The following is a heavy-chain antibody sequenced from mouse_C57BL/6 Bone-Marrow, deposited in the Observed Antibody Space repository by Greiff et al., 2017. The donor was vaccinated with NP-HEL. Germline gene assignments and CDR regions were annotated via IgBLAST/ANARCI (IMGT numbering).Heavy chain of an antibody. V-gene: IGHV1-69*01. CDR2: IDPSDSYT. Sequence: QVQLQQPGAELVMPGASVKLSCKASGYTFTSYWMHWVKQRPGQGLEWIGEIDPSDSYTNYNQKFKGKSTLTVDKSSSTAYMQLSSLTSEDSAVYYCARARGTNWDLYYAMDYWGQGTSVTVSS. CDR3: ARARGTNWDLYYAMDY. CDR1: GYTFTSYW. J-gene: IGHJ4*01. D-gene: IGHD4-1*01.